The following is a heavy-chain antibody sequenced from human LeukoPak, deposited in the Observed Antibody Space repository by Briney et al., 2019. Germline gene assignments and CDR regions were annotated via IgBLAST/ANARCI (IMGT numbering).Heavy chain of an antibody. D-gene: IGHD2-2*02. CDR3: ARGRCSSTSCYMGGYYGMDV. CDR2: INHSGST. J-gene: IGHJ6*02. Sequence: PSETLSLTCAVYGGSFSGYYWSWIRQPPGKGLEWIGEINHSGSTNYNPSLKSRVTISVDTSKNQFSLKLSSVTAADTAVYYCARGRCSSTSCYMGGYYGMDVWGQGTTVTVSS. V-gene: IGHV4-34*01. CDR1: GGSFSGYY.